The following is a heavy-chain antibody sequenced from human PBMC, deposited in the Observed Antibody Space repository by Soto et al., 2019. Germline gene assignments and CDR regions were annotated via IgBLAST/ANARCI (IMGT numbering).Heavy chain of an antibody. J-gene: IGHJ4*02. CDR1: GYTFTSYA. V-gene: IGHV1-3*05. CDR3: ARGIAPYSFAY. D-gene: IGHD6-13*01. Sequence: QVQLVQSGAEEKKPGASVKVSCKASGYTFTSYAMHWVRQAPGQRLEWMGWINAGNGNTKHSHKFQGRVTITRDTSASTAHMALSSLRSEDTAVYYCARGIAPYSFAYWGQGALVTVSS. CDR2: INAGNGNT.